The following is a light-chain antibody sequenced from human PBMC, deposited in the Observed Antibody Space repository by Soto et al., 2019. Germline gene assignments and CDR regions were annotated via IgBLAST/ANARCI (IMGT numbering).Light chain of an antibody. Sequence: QSALTQPAFVSGSPGQSITISCTGTSGDIGSYNRVSWYQQHPGKAPKLIIYEVSNRPSGISNRFSGSKSDNMASLTISGLRAEDESDYYCSAYSAGNSLLVFGSGTKVTVL. V-gene: IGLV2-14*01. J-gene: IGLJ1*01. CDR2: EVS. CDR1: SGDIGSYNR. CDR3: SAYSAGNSLLV.